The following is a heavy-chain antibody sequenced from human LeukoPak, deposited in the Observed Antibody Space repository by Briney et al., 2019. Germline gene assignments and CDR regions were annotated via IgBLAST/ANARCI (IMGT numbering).Heavy chain of an antibody. CDR3: ARDGYNYYYYYYGTDV. Sequence: ASVKVSCKASGGTFSCYAISWVRQAPGQGLEWMGGIIPIFGTAHYAQKFQGRVTITADESTSTAYMELSSLRSEDTAVYYCARDGYNYYYYYYGTDVWGQGTTVTVSS. D-gene: IGHD5-24*01. V-gene: IGHV1-69*13. CDR2: IIPIFGTA. J-gene: IGHJ6*02. CDR1: GGTFSCYA.